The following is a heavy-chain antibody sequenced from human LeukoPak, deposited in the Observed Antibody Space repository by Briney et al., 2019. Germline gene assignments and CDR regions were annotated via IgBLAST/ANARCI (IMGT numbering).Heavy chain of an antibody. CDR3: ATGGRITMVRGPRADAFDF. CDR1: GGSISSGDYY. D-gene: IGHD3-10*01. V-gene: IGHV4-30-4*01. Sequence: PSETLRLTCTVSGGSISSGDYYWSRIRQPPGKGLEWIGYIYYSGSTYYNPSLKSRVTISVGTSKNQFSLKLSSVTAADTAVYYCATGGRITMVRGPRADAFDFWGQGTVVTVSS. J-gene: IGHJ3*01. CDR2: IYYSGST.